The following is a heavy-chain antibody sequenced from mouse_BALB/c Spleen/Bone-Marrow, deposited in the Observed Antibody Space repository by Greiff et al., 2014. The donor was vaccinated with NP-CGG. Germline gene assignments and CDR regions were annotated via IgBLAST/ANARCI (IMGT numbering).Heavy chain of an antibody. CDR3: ARITTATGATDY. D-gene: IGHD1-2*01. CDR2: IWADGST. V-gene: IGHV2-9*02. Sequence: VQVVESGPGLVAPSQSLSITCTVSGSSLTNYGVHWVRQPPGKGLEWLGVIWADGSTNYNSALMSRLSISKDNSKSQVFFKMNSLQTDDTAMYYCARITTATGATDYWGQGTSVTVSS. CDR1: GSSLTNYG. J-gene: IGHJ4*01.